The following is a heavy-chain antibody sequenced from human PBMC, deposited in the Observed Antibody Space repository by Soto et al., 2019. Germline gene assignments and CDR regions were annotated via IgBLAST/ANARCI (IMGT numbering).Heavy chain of an antibody. CDR1: GYTFTGYY. Sequence: ASVKVSCNASGYTFTGYYMDWLRQAPGQGLEWMGWINPNSGGTNYAQKFQGRVTMTRDTSISTAYMELSRLRSDDTAVYYCARAARVCSGGSCYSDAHYYYGMDVWGQGTTVTVSS. J-gene: IGHJ6*02. CDR3: ARAARVCSGGSCYSDAHYYYGMDV. CDR2: INPNSGGT. V-gene: IGHV1-2*02. D-gene: IGHD2-15*01.